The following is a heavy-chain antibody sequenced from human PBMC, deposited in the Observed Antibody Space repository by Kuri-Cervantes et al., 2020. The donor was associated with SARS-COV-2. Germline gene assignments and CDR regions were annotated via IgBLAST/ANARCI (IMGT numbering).Heavy chain of an antibody. V-gene: IGHV3-64*01. J-gene: IGHJ4*02. CDR1: GFTFSSYA. Sequence: ETLSLTCAASGFTFSSYAMHWIRQAPGKGLEYVSAISSNGGSTYYANSVKGRFTISRDNSKNSLYLQMNSLRAEDTAVYYCARNEWELFSGYYFDYWGQGTLVTVSS. CDR2: ISSNGGST. CDR3: ARNEWELFSGYYFDY. D-gene: IGHD1-26*01.